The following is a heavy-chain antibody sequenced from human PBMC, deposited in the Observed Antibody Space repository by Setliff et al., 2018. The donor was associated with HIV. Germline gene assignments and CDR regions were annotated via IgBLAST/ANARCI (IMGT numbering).Heavy chain of an antibody. CDR1: GYNFIAYY. D-gene: IGHD3-22*01. CDR3: ARGDSLDSSGAWFDY. V-gene: IGHV1-2*06. CDR2: INPVSGGT. J-gene: IGHJ4*02. Sequence: ASLKVSCKASGYNFIAYYMHWVRQAPGQGLEWMGRINPVSGGTNYAPKFQGRVTMTRDTSISIAYMALTRLRSDDTAVYYCARGDSLDSSGAWFDYWGQGTLGTVS.